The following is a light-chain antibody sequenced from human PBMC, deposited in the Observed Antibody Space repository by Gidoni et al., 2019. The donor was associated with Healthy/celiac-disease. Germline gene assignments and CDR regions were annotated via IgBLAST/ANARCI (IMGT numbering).Light chain of an antibody. CDR2: TAS. Sequence: DIQMTQSPSSLSASVGDRVTITCRASQGIGNDLGWYQQKPGKAPKRLIYTASRLQSGVPSRFSGSGFGAEFTLTISSLQPEDFSTYYCLQYNAYPPTFXQXTRLEIK. CDR1: QGIGND. J-gene: IGKJ2*01. V-gene: IGKV1-17*01. CDR3: LQYNAYPPT.